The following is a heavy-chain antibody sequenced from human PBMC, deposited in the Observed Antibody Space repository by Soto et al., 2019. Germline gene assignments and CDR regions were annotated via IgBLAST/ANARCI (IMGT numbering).Heavy chain of an antibody. V-gene: IGHV4-34*01. CDR1: GGSFSGYY. D-gene: IGHD6-13*01. CDR3: ARLIAAAGTYRYYYYGMDV. J-gene: IGHJ6*02. CDR2: INHSGST. Sequence: SSETLSLTCAVYGGSFSGYYWSWIRQPPGKGLEWIGEINHSGSTNYNPSLKSRVTISVDTSKNQFSLKLSSVTAADTAVYYCARLIAAAGTYRYYYYGMDVWGQGTTVTVSS.